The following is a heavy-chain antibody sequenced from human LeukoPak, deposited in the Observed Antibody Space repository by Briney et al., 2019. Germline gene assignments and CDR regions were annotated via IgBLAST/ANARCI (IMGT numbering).Heavy chain of an antibody. CDR3: ARDSPTEGATEL. D-gene: IGHD1-26*01. V-gene: IGHV3-66*01. CDR2: IYGGGST. Sequence: GGSLRLSCAASGFTVSSNYMSWVRQAPGKGLEWVSVIYGGGSTYYADSVKGRFTISGDNSKNTLYLQMNSLRAEDTAVYYCARDSPTEGATELWGQGTLVTVSS. J-gene: IGHJ4*02. CDR1: GFTVSSNY.